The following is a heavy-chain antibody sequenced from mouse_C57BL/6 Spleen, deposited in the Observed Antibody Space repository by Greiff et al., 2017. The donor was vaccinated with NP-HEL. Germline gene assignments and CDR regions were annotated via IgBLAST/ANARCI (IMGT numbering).Heavy chain of an antibody. D-gene: IGHD2-12*01. CDR3: ARGDSSWFAY. CDR2: IYPGDGDT. CDR1: GYAFSSYW. V-gene: IGHV1-80*01. Sequence: VMLVESGAELVKPGASVKISCKASGYAFSSYWMNWVKQRPGKGLEWIGQIYPGDGDTNYNGKFKGKATLTADKSSSTAYMQLSSLTSEDSAVYFCARGDSSWFAYWGQGTLVTVSA. J-gene: IGHJ3*01.